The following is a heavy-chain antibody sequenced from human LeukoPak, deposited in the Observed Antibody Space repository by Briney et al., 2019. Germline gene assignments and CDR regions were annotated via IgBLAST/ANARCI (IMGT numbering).Heavy chain of an antibody. CDR1: GGSFSGYY. CDR2: INHSGST. CDR3: ARGLYKCTNGVCYFDC. V-gene: IGHV4-34*01. Sequence: PSETLSLTCAVYGGSFSGYYWSWIRQPPGKGLEWIGEINHSGSTNYNPSLKSRVTISVDTSKNQFSLKLSSVTAADTAVYYCARGLYKCTNGVCYFDCWGQGTLVTVSS. J-gene: IGHJ4*02. D-gene: IGHD2-8*01.